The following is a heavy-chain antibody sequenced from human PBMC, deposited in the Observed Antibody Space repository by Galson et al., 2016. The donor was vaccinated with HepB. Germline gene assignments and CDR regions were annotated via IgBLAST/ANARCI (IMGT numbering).Heavy chain of an antibody. Sequence: SVKVSCKASGGTFSTYSLSWVRQAPGQGLEWMGDIIPLFGTANYTQKFQGRVSITADVSTRTAYLELSSLRSDDTAVYYCARWLLGLQLYYGMDVWGQGTTVTVSS. J-gene: IGHJ6*02. V-gene: IGHV1-69*13. CDR1: GGTFSTYS. CDR3: ARWLLGLQLYYGMDV. D-gene: IGHD5-24*01. CDR2: IIPLFGTA.